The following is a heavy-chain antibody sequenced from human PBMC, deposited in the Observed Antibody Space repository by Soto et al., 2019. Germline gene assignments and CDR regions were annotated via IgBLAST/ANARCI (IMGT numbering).Heavy chain of an antibody. D-gene: IGHD6-6*01. V-gene: IGHV3-7*05. CDR2: VNPDGSER. CDR1: GFSFSSFW. CDR3: TRQLGWGRFDS. Sequence: GGSLRLSCAASGFSFSSFWMSWVRQAPGKGLEWVANVNPDGSERHSLDSVRGRFTVSRDNGQNSLYMEMISLRAEDTAVYYCTRQLGWGRFDSWGQGTLVTVSS. J-gene: IGHJ5*01.